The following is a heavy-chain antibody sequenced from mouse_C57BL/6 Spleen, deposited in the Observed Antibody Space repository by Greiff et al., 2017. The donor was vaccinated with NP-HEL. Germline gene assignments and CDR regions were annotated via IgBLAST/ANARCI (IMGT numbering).Heavy chain of an antibody. Sequence: QVQLQQPGAELVMPGASVKLSCKASGYTFTSYWMHWVKQRPGQGLEWIGEIDPSDSYTNYNQKFKGKSTLTVDKSSSTAYMQLSSLTSEDSAVYYCARGDYGSSYRQDFDVWGTGTTVTVSS. J-gene: IGHJ1*03. CDR1: GYTFTSYW. CDR2: IDPSDSYT. D-gene: IGHD1-1*01. V-gene: IGHV1-69*01. CDR3: ARGDYGSSYRQDFDV.